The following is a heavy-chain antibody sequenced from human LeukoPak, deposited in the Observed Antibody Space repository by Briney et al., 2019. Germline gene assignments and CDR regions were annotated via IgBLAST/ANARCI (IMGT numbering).Heavy chain of an antibody. V-gene: IGHV1-69*13. D-gene: IGHD5-18*01. Sequence: ASVKVSCKASGYTFTSYGISWVRQAPGQGLEWMGGIIPIFGTANYAQKFQGRVTITADESTSTAYMELSSLRSEDTAVYYCARLGYSYGYDSRFDPWGQGTLVTVSS. J-gene: IGHJ5*02. CDR2: IIPIFGTA. CDR1: GYTFTSYG. CDR3: ARLGYSYGYDSRFDP.